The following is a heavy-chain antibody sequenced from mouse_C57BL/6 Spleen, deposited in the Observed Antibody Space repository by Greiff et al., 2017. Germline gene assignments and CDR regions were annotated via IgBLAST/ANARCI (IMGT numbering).Heavy chain of an antibody. V-gene: IGHV1-81*01. J-gene: IGHJ3*01. CDR2: IYPRSGNT. CDR3: ARGGNYAGFAY. CDR1: GYTFTSYG. Sequence: QVQLQQSGAELARPGASVKLSCKASGYTFTSYGISWVKQRTGQGLEWIGEIYPRSGNTYYNEKFKGKAILTADKSSSTAYMELRSLTSEDSAVYFCARGGNYAGFAYWGQGTLVTVSA. D-gene: IGHD2-1*01.